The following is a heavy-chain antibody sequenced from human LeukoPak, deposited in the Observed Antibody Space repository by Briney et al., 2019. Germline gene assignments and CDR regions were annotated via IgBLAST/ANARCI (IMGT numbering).Heavy chain of an antibody. V-gene: IGHV3-30*02. CDR2: IRYGGNLK. Sequence: PGGSLRLSCAASGFTFSTYGMHWVRQAPGKGLEWVAFIRYGGNLKYYADPVRGRFTISRDNSQNTVYLEVNRLSNEDTAVYYCAKGAHSSGWFVDYFDYWGQGTLLTVSS. D-gene: IGHD6-19*01. CDR1: GFTFSTYG. CDR3: AKGAHSSGWFVDYFDY. J-gene: IGHJ4*02.